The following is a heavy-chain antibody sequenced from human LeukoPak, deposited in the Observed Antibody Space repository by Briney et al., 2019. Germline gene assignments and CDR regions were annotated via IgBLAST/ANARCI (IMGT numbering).Heavy chain of an antibody. V-gene: IGHV3-48*01. Sequence: GGSLRLSCAASGFIFSTYSMNWVRQAPGKGLEWVSSISDGSSTIYYADSVKGRFTISRNYAKNSLYLQMNSLRAEDTAVYYCARGIGSSSDYWGQGTLVTVSS. CDR1: GFIFSTYS. D-gene: IGHD6-6*01. J-gene: IGHJ4*02. CDR2: ISDGSSTI. CDR3: ARGIGSSSDY.